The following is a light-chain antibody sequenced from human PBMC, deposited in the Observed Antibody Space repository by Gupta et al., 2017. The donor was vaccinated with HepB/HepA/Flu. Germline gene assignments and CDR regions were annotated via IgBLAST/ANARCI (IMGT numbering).Light chain of an antibody. J-gene: IGKJ4*01. V-gene: IGKV3-11*01. Sequence: EIVLTQSPATLSLSPGERATLSCRASQSIGNYLDWLQQKPGQAPRLIIYDASNRATGIPARFSGGGDETDFTLTISSRENDNCAVYYGQYRGTWQTFGGGTRVEVK. CDR1: QSIGNY. CDR3: QYRGTWQT. CDR2: DAS.